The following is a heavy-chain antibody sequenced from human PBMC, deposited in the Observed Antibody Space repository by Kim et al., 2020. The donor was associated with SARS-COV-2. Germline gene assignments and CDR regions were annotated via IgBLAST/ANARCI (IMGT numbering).Heavy chain of an antibody. V-gene: IGHV3-23*01. CDR3: AKGDYDFYIPSGYFDL. J-gene: IGHJ2*01. Sequence: GGSLRLSCAASGFTFSSYAMSWVRQAPGKGLEWVSAISGSGGSTYYADSVKGRFTISRDNSKNTLYLQMNSLRAEDTAVYYCAKGDYDFYIPSGYFDLWGRGTLVTVSS. CDR1: GFTFSSYA. D-gene: IGHD3-3*01. CDR2: ISGSGGST.